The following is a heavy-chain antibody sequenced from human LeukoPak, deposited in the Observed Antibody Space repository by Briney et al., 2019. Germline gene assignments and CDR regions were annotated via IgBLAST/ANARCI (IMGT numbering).Heavy chain of an antibody. D-gene: IGHD3-10*01. V-gene: IGHV3-53*01. Sequence: GGSLRLSCAASGFTVSSNYMSWVRQAPGKGLEWVSVIYTGGSTYYADSVKDRFTISRDNSKNTLYLQMNSLRADDTAVYYCARWGEHSALRVLAFDVWGQGTMVTVSS. J-gene: IGHJ3*01. CDR3: ARWGEHSALRVLAFDV. CDR1: GFTVSSNY. CDR2: IYTGGST.